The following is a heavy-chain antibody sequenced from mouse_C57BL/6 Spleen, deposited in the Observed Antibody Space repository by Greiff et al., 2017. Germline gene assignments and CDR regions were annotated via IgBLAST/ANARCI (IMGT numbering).Heavy chain of an antibody. V-gene: IGHV5-4*01. CDR2: ISDGGSYT. D-gene: IGHD2-4*01. CDR1: GFTFSSYA. J-gene: IGHJ4*01. CDR3: ARSYYDYDENYAMDD. Sequence: EVHLVESGGGLVKPGGSLKLSCAASGFTFSSYAMSWVRQTPEKRLEWVATISDGGSYTYYPDNVKGRFTISRDNAKNNLYLQMSHLKSEDTAMYYCARSYYDYDENYAMDDWGQGTSVTVSS.